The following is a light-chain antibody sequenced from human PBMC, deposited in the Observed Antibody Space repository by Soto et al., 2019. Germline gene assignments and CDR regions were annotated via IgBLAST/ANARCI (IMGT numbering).Light chain of an antibody. J-gene: IGLJ2*01. Sequence: QSVLTQPPSVSAAPGQKVTISCSGSSSNIGESFVSWYQQLPGTAPKLLIYDSNKRPSGIPDRFSGSQSGTSATLAITGLQTGDEADYYCGTWDSGLNAGVFGGGPKLTVL. V-gene: IGLV1-51*01. CDR1: SSNIGESF. CDR2: DSN. CDR3: GTWDSGLNAGV.